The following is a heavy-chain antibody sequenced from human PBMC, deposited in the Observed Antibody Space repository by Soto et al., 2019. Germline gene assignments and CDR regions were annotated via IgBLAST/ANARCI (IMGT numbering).Heavy chain of an antibody. Sequence: SEKLSLTCAVSGGSISSSNWWSWVRQPPGKGLEWIGEIYHSGRTNYNPSLKSRVTISVDKSKILFSLKLTSVTAADTAVYYCARVGCSGGTCYSEKYYFDYWGQGTLVTVS. CDR2: IYHSGRT. J-gene: IGHJ4*02. CDR1: GGSISSSNW. CDR3: ARVGCSGGTCYSEKYYFDY. V-gene: IGHV4-4*02. D-gene: IGHD2-15*01.